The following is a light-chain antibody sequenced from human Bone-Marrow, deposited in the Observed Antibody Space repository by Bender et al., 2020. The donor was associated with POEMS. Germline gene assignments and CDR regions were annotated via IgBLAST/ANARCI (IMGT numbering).Light chain of an antibody. V-gene: IGLV2-8*01. CDR3: RSYATTNVV. CDR2: EVN. J-gene: IGLJ2*01. Sequence: QSALTQPPSASGSPGQSVAISCTGTTSDVSWYQHHPGKAPKLIVFEVNKGPSGVPDRFSGSKSGNTASLTVSGRQAEDEADYYCRSYATTNVVFGGGTRLTVL. CDR1: TSD.